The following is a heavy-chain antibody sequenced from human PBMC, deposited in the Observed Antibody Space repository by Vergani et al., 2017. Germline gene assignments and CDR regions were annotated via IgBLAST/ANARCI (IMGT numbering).Heavy chain of an antibody. D-gene: IGHD4-17*01. CDR2: ISSSSSYI. Sequence: VQLVQSGAEVKKPGSSVKVSCKASGGTFNSYSMNWVRQAPGKGLEWVSSISSSSSYIYYADSVKGRFTISRDNAKNSLYLQMNSLRAEDTAVYYCARTPTSGRDYGDAFDIGSQGTIVTVSS. CDR3: ARTPTSGRDYGDAFDI. CDR1: GGTFNSYS. V-gene: IGHV3-21*01. J-gene: IGHJ3*02.